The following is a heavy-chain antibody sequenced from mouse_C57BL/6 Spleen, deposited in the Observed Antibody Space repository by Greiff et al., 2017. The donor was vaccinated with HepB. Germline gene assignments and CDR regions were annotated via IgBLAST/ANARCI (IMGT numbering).Heavy chain of an antibody. CDR3: ARAYYSLLRGAMDY. V-gene: IGHV1-50*01. CDR1: GYTFTSYW. Sequence: QVQLQQSGAELVKPGASVKLSCKASGYTFTSYWMQWVKQRPGQGLEWIGEIDPSDSYTNYNQKFKGKATLTVDTSSSTAYMQLSSLTSEDSAVYYCARAYYSLLRGAMDYWGQGTSVTVSS. CDR2: IDPSDSYT. D-gene: IGHD2-12*01. J-gene: IGHJ4*01.